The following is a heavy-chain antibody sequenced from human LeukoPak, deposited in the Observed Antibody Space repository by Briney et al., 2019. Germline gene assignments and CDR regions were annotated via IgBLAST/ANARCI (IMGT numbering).Heavy chain of an antibody. D-gene: IGHD5-18*01. CDR3: ARRNTAMVAGLDY. CDR2: MNPNSGNT. CDR1: GYTFTTYD. J-gene: IGHJ4*02. V-gene: IGHV1-8*01. Sequence: ASVKVSCKASGYTFTTYDINWVRQSTGQGLEWMGWMNPNSGNTGYAQKFQGRVTMTRNTSISTAFMELSGLRSEDTAVYFCARRNTAMVAGLDYWGQGSLVTVSS.